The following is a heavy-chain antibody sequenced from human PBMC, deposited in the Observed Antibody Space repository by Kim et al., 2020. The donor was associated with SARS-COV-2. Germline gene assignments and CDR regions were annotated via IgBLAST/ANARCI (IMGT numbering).Heavy chain of an antibody. Sequence: GGSLRLSCAASGFTFSSYWMSWVRQAPGKGLEWVANIKQDGSEKYYVDSVKGRFTISRDNAKNSLYLQMNSLRAEDTAVYYCARDQSRITIFGVVIHYYYVDVWGKGTTVTLSS. CDR2: IKQDGSEK. CDR1: GFTFSSYW. CDR3: ARDQSRITIFGVVIHYYYVDV. J-gene: IGHJ6*03. D-gene: IGHD3-3*01. V-gene: IGHV3-7*01.